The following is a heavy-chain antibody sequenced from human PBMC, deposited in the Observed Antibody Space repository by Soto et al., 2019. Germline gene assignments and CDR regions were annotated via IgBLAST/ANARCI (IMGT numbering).Heavy chain of an antibody. Sequence: PGGSLRLSCAASGFTFSSYAMSWVRQAPGKGLEWVSAISGSGGSTYYADSVKGRFTISRDNSKNTLYLQMNSLRAEDTAVYYCAKDGPYYYDSSGYYGKSPPDDWGQGT. D-gene: IGHD3-22*01. CDR2: ISGSGGST. CDR1: GFTFSSYA. V-gene: IGHV3-23*01. CDR3: AKDGPYYYDSSGYYGKSPPDD. J-gene: IGHJ4*02.